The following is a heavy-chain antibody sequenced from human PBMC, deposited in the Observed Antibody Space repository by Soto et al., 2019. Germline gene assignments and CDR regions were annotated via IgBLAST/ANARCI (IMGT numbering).Heavy chain of an antibody. CDR3: ARPPPAAAGEGASDY. CDR1: GFTFSSYW. V-gene: IGHV3-74*01. J-gene: IGHJ4*02. CDR2: INSDGSYT. Sequence: EVQLVESGGGLVQPGGSLRLSCAASGFTFSSYWMHWVRQAPGKGLVWVSRINSDGSYTSYADSVKGRFTISRDNAKNTLYLQMNSLRAEDTAVYYCARPPPAAAGEGASDYWGQGTLVTVSS. D-gene: IGHD6-13*01.